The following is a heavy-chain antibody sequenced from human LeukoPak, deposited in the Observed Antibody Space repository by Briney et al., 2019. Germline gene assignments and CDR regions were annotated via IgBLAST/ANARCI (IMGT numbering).Heavy chain of an antibody. CDR3: ARVDRITIFGVVC. D-gene: IGHD3-3*01. V-gene: IGHV4-34*01. CDR1: GGSFSGYY. Sequence: SETLSLTCAASGGSFSGYYLSWLRQPPGKGLEWIGEINHSGSTNYNPSLKSRVTISVATSKNQFSLKLSSVTGADTAVYYCARVDRITIFGVVCWGQGTLVTVSS. J-gene: IGHJ4*02. CDR2: INHSGST.